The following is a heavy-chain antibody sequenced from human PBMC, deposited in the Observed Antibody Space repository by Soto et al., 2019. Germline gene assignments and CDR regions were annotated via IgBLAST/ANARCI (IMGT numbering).Heavy chain of an antibody. D-gene: IGHD2-15*01. CDR2: IRYGGST. CDR1: GGSITSSNFY. CDR3: AKDASCYSCGA. Sequence: SETLSLTCAVSGGSITSSNFYWGWFRQPPGKGLVWIGSIRYGGSTYYSPSLESRVTISVDTSKNQFSLNVSSVTAADTAVYFCAKDASCYSCGAWGQGALVTVSS. J-gene: IGHJ4*02. V-gene: IGHV4-39*01.